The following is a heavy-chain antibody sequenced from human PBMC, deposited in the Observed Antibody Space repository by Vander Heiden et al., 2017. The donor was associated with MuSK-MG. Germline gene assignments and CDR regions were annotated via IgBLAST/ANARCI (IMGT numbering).Heavy chain of an antibody. CDR2: ISGYDGHT. V-gene: IGHV1-18*01. CDR3: ARDRFTTAGDLDV. Sequence: QVQLVQSGAEVKKPGASVKVSCKASGYIFSNYGISWVRQAPGQGLEWMGWISGYDGHTSDQRNLQGRVIMSTDTYTSTAYMELRSMRSDDTAVYYCARDRFTTAGDLDVWGQGTLVPVYS. D-gene: IGHD1-26*01. CDR1: GYIFSNYG. J-gene: IGHJ4*02.